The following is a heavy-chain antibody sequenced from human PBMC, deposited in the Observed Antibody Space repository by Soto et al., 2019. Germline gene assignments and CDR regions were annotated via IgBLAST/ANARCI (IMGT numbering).Heavy chain of an antibody. Sequence: EVQLAESGGGLVQPGGSLRLSCAASGFSFSLFWMSWVRQTPGKGLEWVANINEDGSEKFFADSVKGRFTISRDNANNSLSLQMKSLTADDTAVYYCAGTGWPQSSYYFDYWGQGTLVTVSS. CDR1: GFSFSLFW. J-gene: IGHJ4*02. CDR3: AGTGWPQSSYYFDY. V-gene: IGHV3-7*03. CDR2: INEDGSEK. D-gene: IGHD3-10*01.